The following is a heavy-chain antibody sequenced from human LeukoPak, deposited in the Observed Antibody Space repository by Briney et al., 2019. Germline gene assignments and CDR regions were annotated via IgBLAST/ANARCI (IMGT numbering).Heavy chain of an antibody. V-gene: IGHV3-48*03. Sequence: GGSLRLSCAASGFTFSSYEMNWVRQAPGKGLEWVSYISSSNTIYYADSVKGRFTISRDNAKNSLYLQMNSLRAEDTAVYYCARVELGDAFDIWGQGTMVTVSS. CDR2: ISSSNTI. D-gene: IGHD1-7*01. J-gene: IGHJ3*02. CDR3: ARVELGDAFDI. CDR1: GFTFSSYE.